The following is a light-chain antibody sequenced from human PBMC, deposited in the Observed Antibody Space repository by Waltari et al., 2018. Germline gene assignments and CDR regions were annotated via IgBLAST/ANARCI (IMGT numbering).Light chain of an antibody. CDR1: QCVSSY. J-gene: IGKJ4*01. CDR3: QQRSDWLLT. Sequence: RATLAGRASQCVSSYLAWYQQKSGQAPRLPIYDASNRATGIPARFSGGGSGTDFTLTISSLEPEDFAVYYCQQRSDWLLTFGGGTKVEIK. CDR2: DAS. V-gene: IGKV3-11*01.